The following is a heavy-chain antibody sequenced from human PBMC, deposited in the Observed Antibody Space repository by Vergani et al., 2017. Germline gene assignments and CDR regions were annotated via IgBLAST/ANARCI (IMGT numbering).Heavy chain of an antibody. CDR2: ISSSSSYI. CDR3: AREGLKDIVVVPAAMADY. Sequence: EVQLVESGGGLVKPGGSLRLSCAASGFTFSSYSMNWVRQAPGKGLVWVSSISSSSSYIYYADSVKGRFTISRDNAKNSLYLQMNSLRAEDTAVYYCAREGLKDIVVVPAAMADYWGQGTLVTVSS. V-gene: IGHV3-21*01. J-gene: IGHJ4*02. CDR1: GFTFSSYS. D-gene: IGHD2-2*01.